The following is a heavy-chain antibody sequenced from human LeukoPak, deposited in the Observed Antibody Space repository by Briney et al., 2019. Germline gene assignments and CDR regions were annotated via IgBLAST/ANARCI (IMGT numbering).Heavy chain of an antibody. D-gene: IGHD3-22*01. CDR3: AKDRLPLSSAYYYVPFDY. Sequence: GGSLRLSCAASGFTFSSYAMNRVRQAPGKGLEWVSGISASGGYTYYADSVKGRFTISRDNSKNTLYLQMNSLRVEDTAVYYCAKDRLPLSSAYYYVPFDYWGQGTLVTVSS. CDR2: ISASGGYT. CDR1: GFTFSSYA. J-gene: IGHJ4*02. V-gene: IGHV3-23*01.